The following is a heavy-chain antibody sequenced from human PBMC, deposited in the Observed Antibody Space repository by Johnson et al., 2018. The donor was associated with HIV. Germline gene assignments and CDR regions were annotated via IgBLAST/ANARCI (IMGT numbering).Heavy chain of an antibody. CDR1: GFTFSSYA. CDR3: ARGPLFYFSSGLWAFDI. Sequence: VQLVESGGGVVQPGRSLRLSCAASGFTFSSYAMDWVRQAPGKGLEWVAVISDDISSRYYVDSVKGRFSISRDNSNNTLYLQMSSLRDDDTAMYYCARGPLFYFSSGLWAFDIWGQGTMVTVSS. D-gene: IGHD3-10*01. J-gene: IGHJ3*02. V-gene: IGHV3-30*03. CDR2: ISDDISSR.